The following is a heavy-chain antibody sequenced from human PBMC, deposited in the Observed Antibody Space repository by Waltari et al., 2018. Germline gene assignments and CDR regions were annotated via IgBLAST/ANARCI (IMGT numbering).Heavy chain of an antibody. D-gene: IGHD5-18*01. CDR3: SRSPAGYSRSDY. J-gene: IGHJ4*02. CDR1: GFASSSYW. Sequence: EVRLEEAGGGLVQPGGSLRLSCPASGFASSSYWRHWVRQAPGKGLVWVSRIDNDGSGTTYADSVMGRFTISRDNAKNTVYLEMNSLRAEDTAVYYCSRSPAGYSRSDYWGQGTLVTVSS. V-gene: IGHV3-74*01. CDR2: IDNDGSGT.